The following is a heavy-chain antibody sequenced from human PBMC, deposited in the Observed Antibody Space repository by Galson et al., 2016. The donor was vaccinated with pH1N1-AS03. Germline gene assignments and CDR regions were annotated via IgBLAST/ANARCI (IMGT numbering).Heavy chain of an antibody. CDR1: GLTFSTFA. CDR2: IRGTSQIT. V-gene: IGHV3-23*01. Sequence: SLRPSCAASGLTFSTFAMSWVRRAPGEGLEWVSLIRGTSQITYYADSVKGRFTISKDNSKSTLFLQMNSLRAEDTAIYYCARLSGMVPTGYYFASWGQGTLVAVSS. J-gene: IGHJ4*02. CDR3: ARLSGMVPTGYYFAS. D-gene: IGHD3-3*01.